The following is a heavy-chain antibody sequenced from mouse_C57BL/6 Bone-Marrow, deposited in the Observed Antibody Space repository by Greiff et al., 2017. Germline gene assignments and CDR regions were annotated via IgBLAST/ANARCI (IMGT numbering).Heavy chain of an antibody. CDR2: IDPSDSYT. CDR1: GYTFTSYW. CDR3: ARNGDDY. Sequence: QVQLQQPGAELVKPGASVKLSCKASGYTFTSYWMQWVKQRPGQGLEWIGEIDPSDSYTNYNQKFKGKATLTVDTSSSTAYMQRSSLTSEDAAVYNGARNGDDYWGQGTTLTVSS. V-gene: IGHV1-50*01. J-gene: IGHJ2*01.